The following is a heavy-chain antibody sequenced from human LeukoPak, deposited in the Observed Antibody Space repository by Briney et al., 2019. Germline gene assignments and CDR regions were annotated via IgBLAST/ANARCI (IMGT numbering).Heavy chain of an antibody. CDR2: INSDGSST. Sequence: GGSLRLSCAASGFTFSSYWMHWVRQAPGKGLVWVSHINSDGSSTSFADSVKGRFTISRDNAKNSLYLQMNSLRAEDTAVYYCARDLGYSYGHYFDYWGQGTLVTVSS. D-gene: IGHD5-18*01. V-gene: IGHV3-74*01. J-gene: IGHJ4*02. CDR3: ARDLGYSYGHYFDY. CDR1: GFTFSSYW.